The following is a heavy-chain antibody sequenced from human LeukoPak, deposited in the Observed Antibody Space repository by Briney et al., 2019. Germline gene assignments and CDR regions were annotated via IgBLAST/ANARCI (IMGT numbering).Heavy chain of an antibody. Sequence: ASVKVSCKASGYTFTGYYMHWVRQAPGQGLEWMGWINPNSGGTNYAQKFQGRVTMTRDTSISTAYMEPSRLRSDDTAVYYCVYGGNSGGVDAFDIWGQGTMVTVSS. V-gene: IGHV1-2*02. CDR3: VYGGNSGGVDAFDI. CDR2: INPNSGGT. CDR1: GYTFTGYY. D-gene: IGHD4-23*01. J-gene: IGHJ3*02.